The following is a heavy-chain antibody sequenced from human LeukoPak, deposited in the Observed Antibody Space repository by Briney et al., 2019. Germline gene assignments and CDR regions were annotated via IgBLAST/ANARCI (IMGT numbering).Heavy chain of an antibody. CDR2: ISAYNGNT. V-gene: IGHV1-18*01. Sequence: ASVKVSCKASGYTFTSYGISWVRQAPGQGLEWMGWISAYNGNTNYAQKLQGRVTMTTDTSTSTAYMELRSLRSDDTAVYYRARDRTYYGSGSYYIGWFDPWGQGTLVTVSS. CDR1: GYTFTSYG. D-gene: IGHD3-10*01. CDR3: ARDRTYYGSGSYYIGWFDP. J-gene: IGHJ5*02.